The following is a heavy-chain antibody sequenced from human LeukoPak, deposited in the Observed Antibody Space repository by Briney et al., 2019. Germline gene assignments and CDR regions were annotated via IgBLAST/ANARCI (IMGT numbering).Heavy chain of an antibody. J-gene: IGHJ4*02. CDR1: GFTFSSYS. D-gene: IGHD3-9*01. Sequence: GGSLRLSCAASGFTFSSYSMNWVRQAPGEGLEWVSSISSSSSYIYYADSVKGRFTISRDNAKNSLYLQMNSLRAEDTAVYYCARDLYYDILTGYFDPFDYWGQGTLVTVSS. V-gene: IGHV3-21*01. CDR3: ARDLYYDILTGYFDPFDY. CDR2: ISSSSSYI.